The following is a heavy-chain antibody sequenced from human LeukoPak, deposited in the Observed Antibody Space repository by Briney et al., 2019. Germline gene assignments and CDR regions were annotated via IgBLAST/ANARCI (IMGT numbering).Heavy chain of an antibody. D-gene: IGHD2-8*02. CDR3: AKDPGASVSGFHMDV. V-gene: IGHV3-23*01. CDR2: ITSRGGST. Sequence: GGSLRPSCAASGFTPSTYAMSWVRQAPGRGLEWVSTITSRGGSTDYADSVKGRFTISRDNSKNMLYLQMDTLRAEDTALYYCAKDPGASVSGFHMDVWGKGTTVIVSS. CDR1: GFTPSTYA. J-gene: IGHJ6*03.